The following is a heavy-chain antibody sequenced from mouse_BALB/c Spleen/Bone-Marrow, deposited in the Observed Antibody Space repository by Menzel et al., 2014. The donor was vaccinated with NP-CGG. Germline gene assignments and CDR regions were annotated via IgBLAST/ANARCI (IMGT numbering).Heavy chain of an antibody. Sequence: EVQLVESGGGLVQPGGSRKLSCAASGFTFSDYAMAWVRQAPGKGPEWVAFISNLAFSIYYADTVTGRFTISRENAKNTLYLKMTSLRSEDTAMYYCARVWDYWYFDVWGAGTTVTVSS. V-gene: IGHV5-15*02. D-gene: IGHD4-1*01. J-gene: IGHJ1*01. CDR1: GFTFSDYA. CDR3: ARVWDYWYFDV. CDR2: ISNLAFSI.